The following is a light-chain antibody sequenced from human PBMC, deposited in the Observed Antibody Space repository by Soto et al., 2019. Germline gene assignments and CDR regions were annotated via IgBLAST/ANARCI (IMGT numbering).Light chain of an antibody. Sequence: EIVLTQSPGTLSLSPGERATLSWRASQSIASSYLAWYQQKPGQPPRLLLYRTFNRATGIPDRFSGSGSGTDFTLTISRLEPQDFAVYFCQQFSRPPLIFGGGTKVEI. V-gene: IGKV3-20*01. CDR3: QQFSRPPLI. CDR1: QSIASSY. J-gene: IGKJ4*01. CDR2: RTF.